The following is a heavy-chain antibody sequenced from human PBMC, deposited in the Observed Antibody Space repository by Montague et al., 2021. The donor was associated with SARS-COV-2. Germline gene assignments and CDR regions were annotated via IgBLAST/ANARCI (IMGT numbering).Heavy chain of an antibody. CDR2: IFHTGIT. V-gene: IGHV4-4*02. J-gene: IGHJ3*02. Sequence: SETLSLTCDVSGDSISSSYWWNWVRQPPGKGLEWIGEIFHTGITNYNPSLESRVTISVDKSKNQCSLRLSPVTAADTAVYYCARGSYGPDAFDIWGQGTMVTVSS. CDR1: GDSISSSYW. CDR3: ARGSYGPDAFDI. D-gene: IGHD5-18*01.